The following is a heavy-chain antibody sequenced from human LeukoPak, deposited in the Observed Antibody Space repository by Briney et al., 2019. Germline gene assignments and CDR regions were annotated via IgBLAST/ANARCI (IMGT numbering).Heavy chain of an antibody. V-gene: IGHV1-46*04. CDR2: INPRGGST. D-gene: IGHD3-16*01. CDR3: ARDRDAFQGYYYMDV. Sequence: GASVKVSCKASGYTFINYYMHWVRQAPGQGLEWMGIINPRGGSTSYAQNLQGRVTMTSDMSTSTVYMELRSLRSEDTAVYYCARDRDAFQGYYYMDVWGKGTTVTVSS. J-gene: IGHJ6*03. CDR1: GYTFINYY.